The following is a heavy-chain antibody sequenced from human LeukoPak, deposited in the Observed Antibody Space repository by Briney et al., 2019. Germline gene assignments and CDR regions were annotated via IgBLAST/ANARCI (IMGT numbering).Heavy chain of an antibody. CDR3: ARNSRYGEFDY. D-gene: IGHD4-17*01. J-gene: IGHJ4*02. V-gene: IGHV4-61*02. CDR2: IYTTGST. Sequence: SQTLSLTCTVSGGSISSGPYYWSWIRQPAGKGLEWIGRIYTTGSTNYNPSLKSRVTMSVDTSRNQFSLKLSSVTAADTAMYYCARNSRYGEFDYWGQGTLVTVSS. CDR1: GGSISSGPYY.